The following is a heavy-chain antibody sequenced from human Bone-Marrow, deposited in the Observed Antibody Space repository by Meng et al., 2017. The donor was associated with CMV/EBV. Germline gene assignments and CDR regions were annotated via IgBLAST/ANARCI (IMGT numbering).Heavy chain of an antibody. CDR1: GFTFSSYA. Sequence: GGSLRLSCAASGFTFSSYAMHWVRQAPGKGLEWVAVISYDGSNKYYADAVKGRFTISRDNSKNTLYLQMNSLRAEDTAVYYCARDLGDMSDAFDSWGQGTMVTVSS. D-gene: IGHD3-16*01. V-gene: IGHV3-30-3*01. CDR3: ARDLGDMSDAFDS. CDR2: ISYDGSNK. J-gene: IGHJ3*02.